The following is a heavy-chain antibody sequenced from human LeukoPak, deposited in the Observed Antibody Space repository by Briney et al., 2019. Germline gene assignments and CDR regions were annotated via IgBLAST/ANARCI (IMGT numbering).Heavy chain of an antibody. D-gene: IGHD1-7*01. CDR3: ATQLTGTTVGYFDY. CDR1: GFTFSSYG. J-gene: IGHJ4*02. CDR2: IWYDGSNK. V-gene: IGHV3-33*01. Sequence: PGGSLRLSCAASGFTFSSYGMHWVRQAPGKGLEWVAVIWYDGSNKYYADSVKGRFTISRDNSKNTLYLQMNSLRAEDTAVYYSATQLTGTTVGYFDYWGQGTLVTVSS.